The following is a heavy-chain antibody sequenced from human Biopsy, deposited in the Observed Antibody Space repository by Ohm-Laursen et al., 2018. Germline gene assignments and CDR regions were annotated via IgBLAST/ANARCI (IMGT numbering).Heavy chain of an antibody. D-gene: IGHD4-23*01. Sequence: TLSLTCIVSGGSFTGHYWTWIRQPPGKGLEWIGHISHTGYTSYKSSLKSQVTISLDTSRKHFSLRLTSLAAADTAVYYCARGSNEYGGLYFPHWGQGTLVTVSS. CDR3: ARGSNEYGGLYFPH. V-gene: IGHV4-59*11. CDR2: ISHTGYT. CDR1: GGSFTGHY. J-gene: IGHJ1*01.